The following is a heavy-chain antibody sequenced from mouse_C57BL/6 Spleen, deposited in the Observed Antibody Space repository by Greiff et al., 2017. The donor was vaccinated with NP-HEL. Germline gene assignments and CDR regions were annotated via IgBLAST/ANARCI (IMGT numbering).Heavy chain of an antibody. V-gene: IGHV14-1*01. J-gene: IGHJ3*01. D-gene: IGHD1-1*01. CDR1: GFNITDYY. CDR2: IDPEDGDT. CDR3: TPNYGSSYGFAY. Sequence: VQLQQSGAELVRPGASVKLSCTASGFNITDYYMHWVKQRPEQGLEWIGRIDPEDGDTEYAPKFQGKATMTADTSSNTAYLQLSSLTSEDTAVYYCTPNYGSSYGFAYWGQGTLVTVSA.